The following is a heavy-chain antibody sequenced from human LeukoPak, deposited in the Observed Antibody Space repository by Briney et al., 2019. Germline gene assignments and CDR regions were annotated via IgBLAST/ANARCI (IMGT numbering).Heavy chain of an antibody. CDR2: ISSSSSYI. J-gene: IGHJ4*02. Sequence: GGSLRLSCAASGFTFSSYSMNWDRQAPGKGLEWVSSISSSSSYIYYADSVRGRFTISRDNAKNSLYLQMNSLRAEDTAVYYCARDGWLLPKEAFDYWGQGTLVTVSS. CDR1: GFTFSSYS. D-gene: IGHD3-22*01. V-gene: IGHV3-21*01. CDR3: ARDGWLLPKEAFDY.